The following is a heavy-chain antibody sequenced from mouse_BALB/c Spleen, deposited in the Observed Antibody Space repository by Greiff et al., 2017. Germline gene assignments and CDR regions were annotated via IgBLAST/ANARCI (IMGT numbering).Heavy chain of an antibody. V-gene: IGHV3-2*02. CDR3: ARSNLYDGYYYAMDY. D-gene: IGHD2-3*01. J-gene: IGHJ4*01. CDR1: GYSITSDYA. CDR2: ISYSGST. Sequence: EVQLQQSGPGLVKPSQSLSLTCTVTGYSITSDYAWNWIRQFPGNKLEWMGYISYSGSTSYNPSLKSRISITRDTSKNQFFLQLNSVTTEDTATYYCARSNLYDGYYYAMDYWGQGTSVTVSS.